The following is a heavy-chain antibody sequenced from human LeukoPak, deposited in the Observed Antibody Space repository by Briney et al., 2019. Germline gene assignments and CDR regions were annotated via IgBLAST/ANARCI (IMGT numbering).Heavy chain of an antibody. V-gene: IGHV3-48*02. J-gene: IGHJ4*02. CDR2: ISISSSTI. D-gene: IGHD3-22*01. CDR3: ARDLGHYYDSSGNAQFDY. CDR1: GFTFSSYS. Sequence: GGSLRLSCAASGFTFSSYSMNWVRQAPGEGLEWVSFISISSSTIYYADSVKGRFTISRDNAKNSLYLQMNSLRDEDTAVYYCARDLGHYYDSSGNAQFDYWGQGTLFTVSS.